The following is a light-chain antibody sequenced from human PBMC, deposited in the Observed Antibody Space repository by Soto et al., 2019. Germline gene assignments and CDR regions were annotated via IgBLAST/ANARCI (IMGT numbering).Light chain of an antibody. CDR3: QQLSNWPPIT. CDR2: DAS. V-gene: IGKV3-11*01. Sequence: EIVLSQSPATLSLTPGERATLSCRASQSVSSYLAWYQQKPGQAPRLLIYDASNRATGSPARFSGSGSGTDFTLTISSLEPEDFAVYYCQQLSNWPPITFGQGTRLEIK. J-gene: IGKJ5*01. CDR1: QSVSSY.